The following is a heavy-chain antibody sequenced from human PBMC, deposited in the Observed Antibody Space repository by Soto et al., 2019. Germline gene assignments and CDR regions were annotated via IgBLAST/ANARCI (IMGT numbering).Heavy chain of an antibody. J-gene: IGHJ4*02. CDR2: ISGSGGST. D-gene: IGHD4-17*01. CDR1: GFTFSSYA. CDR3: AKDITVTTTTQYYFVY. V-gene: IGHV3-23*01. Sequence: PGGSLRLSCAASGFTFSSYAMSWVRQAPGKGLEWVSAISGSGGSTYYADSVKGRLTISRDNSKNTLYLQMNSLRAEDTAVYYCAKDITVTTTTQYYFVYWGQGTLVSVSS.